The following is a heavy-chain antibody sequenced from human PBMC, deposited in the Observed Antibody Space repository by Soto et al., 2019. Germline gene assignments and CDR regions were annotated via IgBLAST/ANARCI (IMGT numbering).Heavy chain of an antibody. Sequence: GESLKISCKGSGYSFTTYWIGWVRPMPGKGLEWMGIIYPGDSDTRYSPSFQGQVTISVDKSISTAYLQWSSLTASDTAMYYCARTIAAGKYYYYYSMDVWGQGTTVTVSS. D-gene: IGHD6-13*01. CDR1: GYSFTTYW. V-gene: IGHV5-51*01. CDR2: IYPGDSDT. J-gene: IGHJ6*02. CDR3: ARTIAAGKYYYYYSMDV.